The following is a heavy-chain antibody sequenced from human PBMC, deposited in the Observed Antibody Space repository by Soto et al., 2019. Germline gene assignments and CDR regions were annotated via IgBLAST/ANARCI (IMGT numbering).Heavy chain of an antibody. D-gene: IGHD3-10*01. V-gene: IGHV4-31*03. CDR1: GGSISSGGYY. Sequence: QVQLQESGPGLVKPSQTLSLTCTVSGGSISSGGYYWSWIRQHPGKGREWFWYIYYIVSTYYNPSLKSRDTVSLDTSKNQFSLKLSSVTAADTAVYYCARGAVLLWFGELLGGWFDPWGQGTLVTVSS. CDR3: ARGAVLLWFGELLGGWFDP. J-gene: IGHJ5*02. CDR2: IYYIVST.